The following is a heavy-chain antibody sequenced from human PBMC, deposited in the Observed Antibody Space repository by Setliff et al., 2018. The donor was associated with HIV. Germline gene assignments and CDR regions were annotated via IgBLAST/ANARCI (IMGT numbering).Heavy chain of an antibody. CDR2: TYYRSKWYN. D-gene: IGHD4-17*01. J-gene: IGHJ6*03. V-gene: IGHV6-1*01. Sequence: SQTLSLTCVISGGNVSSSSSAWNWIRQSPSRGLEWLGRTYYRSKWYNDYAVSVKSRINISADTSKNHFSLQLTSVTPEDTATYYCARGRDEYGWPTVTLTYYYYYYIDVWDNGTTVTVSS. CDR1: GGNVSSSSSA. CDR3: ARGRDEYGWPTVTLTYYYYYYIDV.